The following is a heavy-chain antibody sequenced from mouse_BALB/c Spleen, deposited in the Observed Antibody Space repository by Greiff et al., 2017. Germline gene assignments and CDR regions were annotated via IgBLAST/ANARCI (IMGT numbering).Heavy chain of an antibody. D-gene: IGHD2-4*01. CDR1: GFSLTSYG. Sequence: VQLQESGPGLVQPSQSLSITCTVSGFSLTSYGVHWVRQSPGKGLVWLGVIWSGGSTDYNAAFISRLSISKDNSKSQVFFKMNSLQANDTAIYYCARHYEGFAYWGQGTLVTVSA. J-gene: IGHJ3*01. CDR2: IWSGGST. V-gene: IGHV2-2*02. CDR3: ARHYEGFAY.